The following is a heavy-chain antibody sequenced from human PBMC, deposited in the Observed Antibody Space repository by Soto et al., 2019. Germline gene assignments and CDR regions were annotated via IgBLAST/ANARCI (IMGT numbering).Heavy chain of an antibody. CDR3: ARGGQDFWSGPFDY. Sequence: SETLSLTCTVSGGSISNNFCNWIRHPAGKGQEWIGRIDNSGSSNYNPSLKSRITMSADTSRNQFTLRLNSVTAAATAVYYCARGGQDFWSGPFDYWGQGALVTVS. J-gene: IGHJ4*02. CDR2: IDNSGSS. V-gene: IGHV4-4*07. D-gene: IGHD3-3*01. CDR1: GGSISNNF.